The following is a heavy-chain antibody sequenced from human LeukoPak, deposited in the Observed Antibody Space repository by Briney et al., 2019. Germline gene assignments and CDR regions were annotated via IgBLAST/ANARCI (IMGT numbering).Heavy chain of an antibody. CDR1: GFTFSNYG. J-gene: IGHJ4*02. V-gene: IGHV3-30*02. Sequence: PGGSLRLSCAASGFTFSNYGMYWVRQAPGKGLERVAFTRHDGSIKYYADSVKGRFTISRDNSKNTLYVQMNSLRAEDTAVYYCAKDSLTDIDYWGQGTLVTVSS. CDR2: TRHDGSIK. CDR3: AKDSLTDIDY. D-gene: IGHD3-9*01.